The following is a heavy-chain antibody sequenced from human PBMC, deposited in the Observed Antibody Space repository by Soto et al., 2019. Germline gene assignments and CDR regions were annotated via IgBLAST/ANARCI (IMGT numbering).Heavy chain of an antibody. J-gene: IGHJ4*02. CDR3: ARDRYHLILSPSSSCSDY. D-gene: IGHD2-2*01. V-gene: IGHV1-18*04. CDR2: LSADNGNT. CDR1: GYTFTNYG. Sequence: ASVKVSCKASGYTFTNYGISWVRQAPGQGLEWMGWLSADNGNTNYAQNLQGRVTLTTDTSTSTAYMELRSLRSDDTAGYYCARDRYHLILSPSSSCSDYWGQGTLVTVSS.